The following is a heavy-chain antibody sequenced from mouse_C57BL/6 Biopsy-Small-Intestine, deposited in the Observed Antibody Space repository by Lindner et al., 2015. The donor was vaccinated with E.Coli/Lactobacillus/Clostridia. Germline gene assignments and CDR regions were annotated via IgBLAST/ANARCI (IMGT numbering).Heavy chain of an antibody. CDR1: GYTITSSV. CDR2: INPYTDDT. CDR3: ARGDFYFDY. V-gene: IGHV1-14*01. Sequence: VQLQESGPELVKPGASVKMSCKASGYTITSSVMHWVRQKPGQGLEWIGYINPYTDDTQYNENFKGKATQTSDKSSSTVHMELSSLTSEDSAVYYCARGDFYFDYWGQGTTLTVSS. J-gene: IGHJ2*01. D-gene: IGHD3-3*01.